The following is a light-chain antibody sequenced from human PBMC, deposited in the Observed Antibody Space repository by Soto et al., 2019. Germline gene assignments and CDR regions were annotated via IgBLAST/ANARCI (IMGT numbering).Light chain of an antibody. J-gene: IGKJ1*01. CDR1: QSVSSN. V-gene: IGKV3-15*01. CDR3: QQYGSSLWT. CDR2: GAS. Sequence: EIVMTQSPATLSVSPGERATLSCRASQSVSSNLAWYQQKPGQAPRLLMYGASTRATGTPDRFSGSGSGTEFTLTISSLQSEDFAVYYCQQYGSSLWTFGQGTKVDIK.